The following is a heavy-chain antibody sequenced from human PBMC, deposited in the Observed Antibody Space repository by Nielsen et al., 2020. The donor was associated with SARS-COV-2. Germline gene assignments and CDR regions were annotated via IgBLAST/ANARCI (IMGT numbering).Heavy chain of an antibody. CDR3: ARYGGGWSYYYYYYGMDV. CDR2: ISAYNGNT. D-gene: IGHD6-19*01. Sequence: ASVKVSCKASGYTFTSYGISWVRQAPGQGLEWMGWISAYNGNTNYAQKLQGRVTMTTDTSTSTAYMELRSLRSDDTAVYYCARYGGGWSYYYYYYGMDVWGQGTMVTVSS. V-gene: IGHV1-18*01. J-gene: IGHJ6*02. CDR1: GYTFTSYG.